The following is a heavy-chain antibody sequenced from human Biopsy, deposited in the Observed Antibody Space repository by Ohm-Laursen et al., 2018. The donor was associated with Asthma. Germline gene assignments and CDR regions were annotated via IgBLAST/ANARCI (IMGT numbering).Heavy chain of an antibody. J-gene: IGHJ4*02. V-gene: IGHV4-59*01. CDR1: GGSINNFY. D-gene: IGHD2-21*02. CDR3: ARGVDRVTGLLDHFDS. CDR2: VYYSGST. Sequence: TLSLTCTVSGGSINNFYWSWIRQPPGKGLESIGHVYYSGSTNYNPSLKSRVTISIDASKNQFSLKLTSVTVADTAVYYCARGVDRVTGLLDHFDSWGQVTLVTVSS.